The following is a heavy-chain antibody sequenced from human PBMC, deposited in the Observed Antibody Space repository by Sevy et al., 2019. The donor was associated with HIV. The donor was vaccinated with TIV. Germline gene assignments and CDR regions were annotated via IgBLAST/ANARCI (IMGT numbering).Heavy chain of an antibody. CDR1: GVSISSSRYY. Sequence: SGTLSLTCTVSGVSISSSRYYWGWIRQPPGKGLEWIGSFYYSGSTYYNPSLRSRVTISVYTSKNQFSLKLTSVTAADTAVSYCAAPPFFHDFASNWFEPLGQGNLVTVSS. D-gene: IGHD3-3*01. J-gene: IGHJ5*02. CDR2: FYYSGST. CDR3: AAPPFFHDFASNWFEP. V-gene: IGHV4-39*01.